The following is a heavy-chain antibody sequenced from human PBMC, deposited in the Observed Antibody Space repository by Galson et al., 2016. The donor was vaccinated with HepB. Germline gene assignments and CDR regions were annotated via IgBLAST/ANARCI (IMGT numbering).Heavy chain of an antibody. Sequence: CAISGDSVSNNSAAWNWIRQSPSRGLEWLGRTYYRSKWYNDYAVSVKSRITIKPDTSKNQFSLQLNSVTPEDTAVYFCASQAGVGVRHFDYWGQGTVVTVSS. V-gene: IGHV6-1*01. CDR3: ASQAGVGVRHFDY. J-gene: IGHJ4*02. CDR2: TYYRSKWYN. CDR1: GDSVSNNSAA. D-gene: IGHD3-3*01.